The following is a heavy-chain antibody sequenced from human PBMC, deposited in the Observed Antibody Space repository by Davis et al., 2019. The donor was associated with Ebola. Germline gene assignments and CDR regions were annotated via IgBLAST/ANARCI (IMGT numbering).Heavy chain of an antibody. CDR3: ARVGHYYDSSGYPNDAFDI. V-gene: IGHV1-46*01. J-gene: IGHJ3*02. D-gene: IGHD3-22*01. CDR1: GYTFTSYY. CDR2: INPSGGST. Sequence: ASVKVSCKASGYTFTSYYMHWVRQAPGQGLEWMGIINPSGGSTSYAQKFQGRVTMTRDTSTSTVYMELSSLRSEDTAVYYCARVGHYYDSSGYPNDAFDIWGQGTMVTVSS.